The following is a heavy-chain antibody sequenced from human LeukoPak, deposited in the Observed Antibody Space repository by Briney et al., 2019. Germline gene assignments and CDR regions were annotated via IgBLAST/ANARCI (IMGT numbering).Heavy chain of an antibody. D-gene: IGHD3-3*01. Sequence: ASVKVSCKASGYTFTGYYMHWVRQAPGQGLEWMGWINPNSGGTNYAQKFQGRVTMTRDTSISTAYMELSRLRSDDTAVYYGARDLWTFWSGYYWAYWGQGTLVTVSS. CDR1: GYTFTGYY. CDR3: ARDLWTFWSGYYWAY. J-gene: IGHJ4*02. V-gene: IGHV1-2*02. CDR2: INPNSGGT.